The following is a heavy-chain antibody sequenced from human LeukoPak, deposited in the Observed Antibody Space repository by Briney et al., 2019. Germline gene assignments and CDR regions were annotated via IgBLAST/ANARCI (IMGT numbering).Heavy chain of an antibody. CDR2: INPSGGST. CDR1: GYTFTSYY. Sequence: GASVKVSCKASGYTFTSYYMHLVRQAPGRGLEWMGIINPSGGSTSYAQKFQGRVTMTRDTSTNTVYMELSSLRSEDTAVYYCARAQMATSYGAACDIWGQGTMVTVSS. CDR3: ARAQMATSYGAACDI. J-gene: IGHJ3*02. V-gene: IGHV1-46*01. D-gene: IGHD5-24*01.